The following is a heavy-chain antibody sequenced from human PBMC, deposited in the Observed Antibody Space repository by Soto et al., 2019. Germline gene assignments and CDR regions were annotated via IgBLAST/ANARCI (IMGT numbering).Heavy chain of an antibody. Sequence: GGSLRLSCAASGFTFSSYAMHWVRQAPGKGLEWVAVISYDGSNKYYADSVKGRFTISRDNSKNTLYLQMNSLRAEDTAVYYCARGFLNDYFDYWGQGTLVTVSS. V-gene: IGHV3-30-3*01. D-gene: IGHD3-10*01. CDR3: ARGFLNDYFDY. J-gene: IGHJ4*02. CDR1: GFTFSSYA. CDR2: ISYDGSNK.